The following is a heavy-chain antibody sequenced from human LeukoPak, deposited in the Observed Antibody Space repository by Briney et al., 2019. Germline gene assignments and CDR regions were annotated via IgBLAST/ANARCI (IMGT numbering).Heavy chain of an antibody. V-gene: IGHV4-39*01. CDR3: ARHSNDFWSGFYV. J-gene: IGHJ4*02. CDR1: GGSINNYY. Sequence: SETLSLTCTVSGGSINNYYWSWIRQPPGKGLGWIGSIYYSGSTSYNPSLNTRVTISVDTSKNQFSLKLSSVTAADTAVYYCARHSNDFWSGFYVWGQGTQVTVSS. D-gene: IGHD3-3*01. CDR2: IYYSGST.